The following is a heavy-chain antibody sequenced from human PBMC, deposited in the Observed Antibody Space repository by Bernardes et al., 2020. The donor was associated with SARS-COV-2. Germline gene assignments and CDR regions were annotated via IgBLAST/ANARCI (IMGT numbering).Heavy chain of an antibody. D-gene: IGHD3-10*01. J-gene: IGHJ4*02. CDR3: AKDYPEKAGGSGEDSFFDY. Sequence: LRLSCAASGFSFYDYAMSWVRQVPGKGLEWVSGIIGNGGGTYYADSVKGRFTISRDISKNTLYLQMHSLRAEDTAVYFCAKDYPEKAGGSGEDSFFDYWGQGTLVTVSS. CDR1: GFSFYDYA. V-gene: IGHV3-23*01. CDR2: IIGNGGGT.